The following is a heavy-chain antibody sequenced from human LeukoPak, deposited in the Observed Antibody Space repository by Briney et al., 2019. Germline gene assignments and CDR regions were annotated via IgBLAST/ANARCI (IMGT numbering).Heavy chain of an antibody. CDR1: GGTFSSYA. J-gene: IGHJ4*02. CDR2: IIPIFGTA. D-gene: IGHD5-18*01. CDR3: ARGPAWGYSSPYYFDY. V-gene: IGHV1-69*06. Sequence: GASVKVSCKASGGTFSSYAISWVRQAPGQGLEWMGGIIPIFGTANYAQKFQGRVTITADKSTSTAYMELSSLRSEDTAVYYCARGPAWGYSSPYYFDYWGQGTLVTVSS.